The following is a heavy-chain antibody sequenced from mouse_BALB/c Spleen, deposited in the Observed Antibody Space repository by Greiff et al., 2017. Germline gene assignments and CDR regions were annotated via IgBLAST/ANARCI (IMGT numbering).Heavy chain of an antibody. Sequence: EVQLVESGGGLVKPGGSLKLSCAASGFTFSSYAMSWVRQTPEKRLEWVASISSGGSTYYPDSVKGRFTISRDNARNILYLQMSSLRSEDTAMYCCARGGPRTMDYWGQGTSVTVSS. CDR1: GFTFSSYA. CDR2: ISSGGST. CDR3: ARGGPRTMDY. D-gene: IGHD6-1*01. V-gene: IGHV5-6-5*01. J-gene: IGHJ4*01.